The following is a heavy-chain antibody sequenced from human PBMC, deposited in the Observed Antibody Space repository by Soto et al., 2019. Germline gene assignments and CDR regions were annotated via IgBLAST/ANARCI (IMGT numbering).Heavy chain of an antibody. V-gene: IGHV1-2*04. Sequence: ASVKVSCKASGYTFTYYYIHWVRQAPGQGLEWMGWINPNSGGTNYAQKFQGWVTMTRDTSISTAYMELSRLRSDDTAVYYCARAYDILTGYPYGMDVWDEGT. CDR3: ARAYDILTGYPYGMDV. CDR2: INPNSGGT. CDR1: GYTFTYYY. D-gene: IGHD3-9*01. J-gene: IGHJ6*02.